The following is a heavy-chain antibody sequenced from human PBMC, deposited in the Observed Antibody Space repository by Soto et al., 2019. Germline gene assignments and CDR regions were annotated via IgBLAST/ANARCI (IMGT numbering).Heavy chain of an antibody. V-gene: IGHV1-3*01. CDR1: GFSFSDNL. CDR3: ARDILSVGPRANDAFDV. CDR2: INPDNGNT. D-gene: IGHD2-8*02. J-gene: IGHJ3*01. Sequence: QVQLVQSGAEVRKPGASVNISCRASGFSFSDNLINWVRQAPGQSLEWMGWINPDNGNTRYSQTLQGRVTISRHSSASIGYVEVSDLTSADTAVYYCARDILSVGPRANDAFDVWGQGTMVTVSS.